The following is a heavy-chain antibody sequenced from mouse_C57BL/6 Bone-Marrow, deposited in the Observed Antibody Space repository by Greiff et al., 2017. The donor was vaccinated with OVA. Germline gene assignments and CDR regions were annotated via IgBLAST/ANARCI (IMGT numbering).Heavy chain of an antibody. D-gene: IGHD2-5*01. V-gene: IGHV1-59*01. CDR2: IDPSDSYT. J-gene: IGHJ4*01. Sequence: QVQLQQPGAELVRPGTSVKLSCKASGYTFTSYWMHWVKQRPGQGLEWIGVIDPSDSYTNYNQKFKGKATLTVDTSSSTAYMQLSSLTSEDSAVYYCARGDYYSNYRVYYYAMDYWGQGTSVTVSS. CDR1: GYTFTSYW. CDR3: ARGDYYSNYRVYYYAMDY.